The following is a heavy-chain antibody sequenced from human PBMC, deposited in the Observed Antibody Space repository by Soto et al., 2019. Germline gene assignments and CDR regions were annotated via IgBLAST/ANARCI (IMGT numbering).Heavy chain of an antibody. CDR1: GGSISSSNW. Sequence: SETLSLTCAVSGGSISSSNWWSWVRQPPGKGLEWIGEIYHSGSTNYNPSLKSRITITVDKSKNQFSLKLSSVTAADTAVYYCARVHGYSYGYYFDYWGQGTLVT. CDR3: ARVHGYSYGYYFDY. CDR2: IYHSGST. J-gene: IGHJ4*02. D-gene: IGHD5-18*01. V-gene: IGHV4-4*02.